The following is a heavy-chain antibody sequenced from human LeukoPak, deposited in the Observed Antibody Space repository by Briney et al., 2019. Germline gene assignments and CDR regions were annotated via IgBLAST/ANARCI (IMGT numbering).Heavy chain of an antibody. CDR1: GYTFTSYY. Sequence: ASVKVSCKASGYTFTSYYMHWVRQAPGQGLEWMGIINPSGGSTSYAQKFQGRVTMTRGTSTSTVYMELSSLRSEDTAVYYCARDRYSSSSTGYYYYYMDVWGKGTTVTVSS. CDR3: ARDRYSSSSTGYYYYYMDV. V-gene: IGHV1-46*01. D-gene: IGHD6-6*01. CDR2: INPSGGST. J-gene: IGHJ6*03.